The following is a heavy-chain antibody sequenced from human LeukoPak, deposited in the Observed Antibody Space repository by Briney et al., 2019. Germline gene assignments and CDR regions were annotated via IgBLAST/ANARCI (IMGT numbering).Heavy chain of an antibody. D-gene: IGHD4-11*01. Sequence: PGGSLRLSRAASGFTFNRYAMTWVRQTPGTGLDWVSSIVASGRGTYYADSVPARFTISRDDSKNTLHLQMSSLRAEDTAVYYCAKRHSDYFFDFWGQGTLVTVSS. CDR1: GFTFNRYA. J-gene: IGHJ4*02. CDR3: AKRHSDYFFDF. CDR2: IVASGRGT. V-gene: IGHV3-23*01.